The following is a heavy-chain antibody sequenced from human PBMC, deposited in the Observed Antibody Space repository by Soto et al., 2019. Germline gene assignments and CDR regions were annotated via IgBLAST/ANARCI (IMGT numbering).Heavy chain of an antibody. V-gene: IGHV3-7*01. D-gene: IGHD6-13*01. Sequence: GGSLRLSCAASGFTFSSYWMSWVRQAPGKGLEWVANIKQDGSEKYYVDSVKGRFTISRDNAKNSLYLQMNSLRAEDTAVYYCARLLLLGQQLDPDTTNWFDPWGQGTLVTVSS. CDR1: GFTFSSYW. CDR2: IKQDGSEK. J-gene: IGHJ5*02. CDR3: ARLLLLGQQLDPDTTNWFDP.